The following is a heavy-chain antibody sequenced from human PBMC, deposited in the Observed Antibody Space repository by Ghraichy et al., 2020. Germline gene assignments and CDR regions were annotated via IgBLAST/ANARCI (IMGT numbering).Heavy chain of an antibody. V-gene: IGHV3-43*01. Sequence: GGSLRLSYAASGFTFGDYTMHWIRQPPGKGLQWVSLISWDGGNRYYSDSLEGRFTISRDNNKNSLFLQMNNLRPEDTAVYYCAKVKQYFTHLLDEWGQGTLVTVSS. CDR1: GFTFGDYT. CDR3: AKVKQYFTHLLDE. D-gene: IGHD2/OR15-2a*01. CDR2: ISWDGGNR. J-gene: IGHJ4*02.